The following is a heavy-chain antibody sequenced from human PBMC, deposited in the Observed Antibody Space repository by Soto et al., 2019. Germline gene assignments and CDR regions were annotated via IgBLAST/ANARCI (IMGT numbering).Heavy chain of an antibody. V-gene: IGHV4-31*03. Sequence: SETLSLTCTVSGGSISSGGYYWSWIRQHPGKGLEWIGYIYYSGSTYYNPSLKSRVTISVDTSKNQFSLKLSSVTAADTAVYYCARDLKTIFGVVIILGYWGQRTLVTVSS. CDR3: ARDLKTIFGVVIILGY. CDR2: IYYSGST. D-gene: IGHD3-3*01. CDR1: GGSISSGGYY. J-gene: IGHJ4*02.